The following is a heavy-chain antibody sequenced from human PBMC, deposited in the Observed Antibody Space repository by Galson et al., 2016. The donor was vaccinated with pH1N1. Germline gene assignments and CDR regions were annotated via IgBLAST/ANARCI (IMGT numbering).Heavy chain of an antibody. CDR1: GFTFSRYW. J-gene: IGHJ4*02. CDR2: IKEDGSAI. D-gene: IGHD2-8*02. CDR3: ARFTGGE. Sequence: SLRLSCAASGFTFSRYWMHWVRQAPGKGLEWVANIKEDGSAIYYVDSVKGRFTISRDNARDSLYLQMNNLRAEDTAVYYCARFTGGEWGQGTLVTVSS. V-gene: IGHV3-7*01.